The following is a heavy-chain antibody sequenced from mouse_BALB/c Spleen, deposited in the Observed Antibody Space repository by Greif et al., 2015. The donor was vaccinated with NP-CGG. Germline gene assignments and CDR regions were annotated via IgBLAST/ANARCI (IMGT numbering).Heavy chain of an antibody. CDR2: TSNLAYSI. D-gene: IGHD1-1*01. CDR3: ARDYYGSSYYFDY. J-gene: IGHJ2*01. Sequence: EVQLVESGGGSVQPGGSRKLSCAASGFTFSDYGMAWVRQAPGKGPEWVAFTSNLAYSIYYADTVTGRFTISRENAKNTLYLEMSSLRSEDTAMYYCARDYYGSSYYFDYWGQGTTLTVSS. V-gene: IGHV5-15*02. CDR1: GFTFSDYG.